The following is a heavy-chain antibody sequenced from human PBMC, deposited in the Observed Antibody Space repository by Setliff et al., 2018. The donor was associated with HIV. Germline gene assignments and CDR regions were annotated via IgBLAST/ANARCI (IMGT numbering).Heavy chain of an antibody. V-gene: IGHV4-34*01. D-gene: IGHD6-6*01. CDR3: ARHSDIAPRRTYFDY. CDR2: INHNGNI. CDR1: GGSFSDNY. J-gene: IGHJ4*02. Sequence: PSETLSLTCAVYGGSFSDNYWSWIRQPPGKGLDWIAEINHNGNINYNPSLKSRVTISMDPSKKQFSLKLSSVTAADTAVYYCARHSDIAPRRTYFDYWGQGTLVTAPQ.